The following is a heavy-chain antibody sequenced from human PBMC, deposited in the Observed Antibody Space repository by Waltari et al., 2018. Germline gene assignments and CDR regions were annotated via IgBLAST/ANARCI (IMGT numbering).Heavy chain of an antibody. Sequence: QVQLQESGPGLVKPSQTLSLTCTVSGGSISSGSSYWSWIRQPAGKGLEWIGRIYTSGSTNYNPSLKSRVTISVDTSKNQFSLKLSSVTAADTAVYYCARVDVAVAIDYWGQGTLVTVSS. D-gene: IGHD6-19*01. CDR1: GGSISSGSSY. J-gene: IGHJ4*02. CDR2: IYTSGST. CDR3: ARVDVAVAIDY. V-gene: IGHV4-61*02.